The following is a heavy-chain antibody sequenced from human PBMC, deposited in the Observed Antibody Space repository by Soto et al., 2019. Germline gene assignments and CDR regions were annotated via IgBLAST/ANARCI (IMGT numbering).Heavy chain of an antibody. J-gene: IGHJ6*03. CDR2: INPSGGST. Sequence: ASVKVSCKASGYTFTSYYMHWVRQAPGQGLEWMGIINPSGGSTSYAQKFQGRVTMTRDTSTSTVYMELSSLRSEDTAVYYCATGIAAAGTDYYYYYYMDVWGKGTTVTVSS. CDR1: GYTFTSYY. D-gene: IGHD6-13*01. CDR3: ATGIAAAGTDYYYYYYMDV. V-gene: IGHV1-46*03.